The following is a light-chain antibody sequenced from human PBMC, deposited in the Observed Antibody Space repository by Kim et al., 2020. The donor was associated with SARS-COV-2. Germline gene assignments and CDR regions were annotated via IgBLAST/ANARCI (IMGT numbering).Light chain of an antibody. Sequence: VSPGQTASITCSGDKLGDKYACWYQQKPGQSPVLVIYQDKKRPSGIPERFSGSNSGHTATLTISGTQAMDEADYYCQAWDSSSAVFGGGTKLTVL. J-gene: IGLJ3*02. CDR3: QAWDSSSAV. CDR1: KLGDKY. CDR2: QDK. V-gene: IGLV3-1*01.